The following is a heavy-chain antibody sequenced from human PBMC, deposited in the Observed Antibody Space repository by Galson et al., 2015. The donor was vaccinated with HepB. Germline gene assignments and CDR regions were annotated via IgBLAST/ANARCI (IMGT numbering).Heavy chain of an antibody. CDR1: GGSISSSSYY. D-gene: IGHD3-9*01. Sequence: TLSLTCTVSGGSISSSSYYWGWIRQPPGKGLEWIGSIYYSGSTYYNPSLKSRVTISVDTSKNQFSLKLSSVTAADTAVYYCASDPVRYFDWLGVGGDYWGQGTLVTVSS. V-gene: IGHV4-39*01. CDR3: ASDPVRYFDWLGVGGDY. J-gene: IGHJ4*02. CDR2: IYYSGST.